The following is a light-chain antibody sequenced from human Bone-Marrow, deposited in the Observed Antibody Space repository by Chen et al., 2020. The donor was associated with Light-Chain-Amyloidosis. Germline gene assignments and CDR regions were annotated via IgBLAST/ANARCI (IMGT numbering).Light chain of an antibody. V-gene: IGLV3-21*02. J-gene: IGLJ3*02. CDR2: DDS. CDR3: QVGGRSSDHPV. Sequence: SYVLTQPSSGSVAPGQTATSACGGNNIGSTSVHWYQQTPGQVPLLADNDDSDRPSGIPERLSGSSSGSAATLAGSGVEAGDGADYCCQVGGRSSDHPVFGGGTKLTGL. CDR1: NIGSTS.